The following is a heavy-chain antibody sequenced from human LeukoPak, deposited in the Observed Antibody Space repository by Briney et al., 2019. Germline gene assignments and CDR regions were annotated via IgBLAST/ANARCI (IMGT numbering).Heavy chain of an antibody. V-gene: IGHV3-30-3*01. Sequence: PGGSLRLSCAASGFTFSSYAMHWVRQAPGKGLEWVAVISYDGSNKYYADSVKGRFTISRDNSKNTLHLQMNSLRAEDTAVYYCATGYCSGGSCYSAYYYGMDVWGQGTTVTVSS. J-gene: IGHJ6*02. CDR3: ATGYCSGGSCYSAYYYGMDV. D-gene: IGHD2-15*01. CDR2: ISYDGSNK. CDR1: GFTFSSYA.